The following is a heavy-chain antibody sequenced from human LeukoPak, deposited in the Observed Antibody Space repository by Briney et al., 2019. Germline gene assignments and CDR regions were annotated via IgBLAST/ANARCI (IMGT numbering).Heavy chain of an antibody. CDR2: ISGSGGST. Sequence: PGASLRLSCAASGFTFSSYAMSWVRQAPGKGLEWVSAISGSGGSTYYADSVKGRFTISRDNPKNTLYLQMNSLRAEDTAVYYCAKETSGGDCFDYWGQGTLVTVSS. V-gene: IGHV3-23*01. CDR3: AKETSGGDCFDY. J-gene: IGHJ4*02. CDR1: GFTFSSYA.